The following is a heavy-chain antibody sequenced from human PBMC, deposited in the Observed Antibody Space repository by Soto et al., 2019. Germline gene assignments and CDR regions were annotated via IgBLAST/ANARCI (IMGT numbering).Heavy chain of an antibody. D-gene: IGHD3-22*01. J-gene: IGHJ4*02. V-gene: IGHV3-7*01. CDR2: IKQDGSEK. CDR1: GFTFSSYW. Sequence: GGSLRLSCAASGFTFSSYWMSWVRQAPGEGLEWVANIKQDGSEKYYVDSVKGRFTISRDNAKNSLYLQMNSLRAEDTAVYYCARDFEYYDSSGYYYLSCYSDYWGQGTLVTVSS. CDR3: ARDFEYYDSSGYYYLSCYSDY.